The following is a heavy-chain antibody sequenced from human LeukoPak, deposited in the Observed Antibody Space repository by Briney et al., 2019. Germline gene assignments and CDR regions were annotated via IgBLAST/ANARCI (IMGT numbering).Heavy chain of an antibody. Sequence: ASVKVSCKASGYSFTAYFMHWVRQAPGQGLEWMGEINAINGDTKFAQKFQGRVTMTRDTSISTAYMELSSLRSDDTAVYYCAREYSSSPPRHYYFDYWGQGTLVTVSS. CDR1: GYSFTAYF. V-gene: IGHV1-2*02. CDR2: INAINGDT. D-gene: IGHD6-6*01. J-gene: IGHJ4*02. CDR3: AREYSSSPPRHYYFDY.